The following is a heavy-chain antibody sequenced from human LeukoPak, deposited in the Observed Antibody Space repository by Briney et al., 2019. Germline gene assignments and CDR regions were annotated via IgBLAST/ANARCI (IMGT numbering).Heavy chain of an antibody. D-gene: IGHD3-3*01. V-gene: IGHV3-30-3*01. CDR3: ARSPGYLSIWSGYLSGGYFDY. CDR1: GFTFSSYA. J-gene: IGHJ4*02. Sequence: PGRSLRLSCAASGFTFSSYAMHWVRQAPGKGLEGVAVISYDGGNKYYADSVRGRFTISRDNSKNTLYLQMNSLRAEDTAVYYCARSPGYLSIWSGYLSGGYFDYWGQGTLVTVSS. CDR2: ISYDGGNK.